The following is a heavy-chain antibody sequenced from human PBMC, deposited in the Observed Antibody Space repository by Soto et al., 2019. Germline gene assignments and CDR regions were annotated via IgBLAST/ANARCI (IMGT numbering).Heavy chain of an antibody. CDR1: GFTFSSYG. CDR2: ISYDGSNK. D-gene: IGHD3-22*01. Sequence: FRLSCAASGFTFSSYGMHWVRQAPGKGLAWVAVISYDGSNKYYADSVKGRLTISRDNSKNTLYLQMNSLRAEDTAVYYCAKDLAGDSSGYFPDYWGQGTLVTVSS. V-gene: IGHV3-30*18. J-gene: IGHJ4*02. CDR3: AKDLAGDSSGYFPDY.